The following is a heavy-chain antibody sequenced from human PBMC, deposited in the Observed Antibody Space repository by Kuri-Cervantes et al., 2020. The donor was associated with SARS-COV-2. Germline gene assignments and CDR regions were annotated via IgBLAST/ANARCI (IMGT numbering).Heavy chain of an antibody. CDR3: ASSSGGSYPRLDY. CDR1: GFTFSSYA. D-gene: IGHD1-26*01. J-gene: IGHJ4*02. CDR2: INHSGST. Sequence: GSLRLSCAASGFTFSSYAMSWVRQAPGKGLEWIGEINHSGSTNYNPSLKSRVTISLHTSKNQFSLKLSSVTAADTAVYYCASSSGGSYPRLDYWGQGILVTVSS. V-gene: IGHV4-34*01.